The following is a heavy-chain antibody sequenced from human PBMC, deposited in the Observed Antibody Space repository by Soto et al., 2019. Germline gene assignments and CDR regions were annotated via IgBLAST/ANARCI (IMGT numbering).Heavy chain of an antibody. CDR1: GGTFSTAA. J-gene: IGHJ6*02. D-gene: IGHD2-21*01. CDR3: ARDQDRPKLGGTYYSIMAV. Sequence: SVKVSCKASGGTFSTAAISWVRQAPGQGLEWMGGIMPIFRTADYAQKFQGRVTITADESTSTTYLELRSLSSEDTAIYYCARDQDRPKLGGTYYSIMAVWGQGTTVTV. V-gene: IGHV1-69*13. CDR2: IMPIFRTA.